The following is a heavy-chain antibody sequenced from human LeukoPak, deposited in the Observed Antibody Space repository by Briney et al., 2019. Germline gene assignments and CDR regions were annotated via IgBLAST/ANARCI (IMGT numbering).Heavy chain of an antibody. CDR3: TTVGGLGFSNWGE. CDR1: GFTFNNAW. D-gene: IGHD7-27*01. J-gene: IGHJ4*02. CDR2: IKSKTDGGTT. V-gene: IGHV3-15*07. Sequence: PGGSLRLSCAASGFTFNNAWMNWVRQAPGKGLEWVGRIKSKTDGGTTDYAAPVKGRFTTSRDDSKNTLYLQMNSLKSEDTAVYYCTTVGGLGFSNWGEWGQGTLVTVSS.